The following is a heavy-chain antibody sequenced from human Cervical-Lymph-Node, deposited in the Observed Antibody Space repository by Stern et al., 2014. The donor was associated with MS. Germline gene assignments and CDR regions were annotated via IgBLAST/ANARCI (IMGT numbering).Heavy chain of an antibody. CDR1: GFTFSGSA. CDR3: TSTGQLAAFDI. V-gene: IGHV3-73*01. Sequence: EVQLVESGGGLVQPGGSLKLSCAASGFTFSGSAMHWVRQASGKGLEWVGRIRSKANSYATAYAASVKGRFTTSRDDSKNTAYLQMNSLKTEDAAVYYCTSTGQLAAFDIWGQGTMVTVSS. J-gene: IGHJ3*02. D-gene: IGHD6-6*01. CDR2: IRSKANSYAT.